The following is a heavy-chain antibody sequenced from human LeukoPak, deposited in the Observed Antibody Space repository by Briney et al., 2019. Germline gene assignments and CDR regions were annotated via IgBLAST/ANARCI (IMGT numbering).Heavy chain of an antibody. D-gene: IGHD6-13*01. CDR3: TKDRTSTWSWDY. CDR2: ILSDGNDK. V-gene: IGHV3-30*18. J-gene: IGHJ4*02. CDR1: GFTFSSYD. Sequence: GGSLRLSCAASGFTFSSYDMHWVRQAPGRGLEWVAIILSDGNDKYYADSVKGRFTISRDNSKDTLDLQMNSLRAEDTAVYYCTKDRTSTWSWDYWGQGTLVIVSS.